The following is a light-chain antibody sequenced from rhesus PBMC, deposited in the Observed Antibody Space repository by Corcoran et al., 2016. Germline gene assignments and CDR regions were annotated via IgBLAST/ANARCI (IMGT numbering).Light chain of an antibody. CDR1: QGISSY. V-gene: IGKV1-38*01. CDR2: DAS. J-gene: IGKJ3*01. Sequence: DIQLTQSPSSLSASVGDRVTITCRASQGISSYLAWYQHKPGKAPTLLFYDASNLQSGVPSRLRGSGSGTDFTLPISSLQPEEFAVYNGQQRDSYPFTFGPGTKLDIK. CDR3: QQRDSYPFT.